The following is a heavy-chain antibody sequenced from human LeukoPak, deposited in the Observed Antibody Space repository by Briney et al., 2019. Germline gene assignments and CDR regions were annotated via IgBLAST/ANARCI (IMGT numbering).Heavy chain of an antibody. D-gene: IGHD6-19*01. J-gene: IGHJ4*02. Sequence: ASVKVSCKASGYTFTNYGISWGRQAPGQGLEWMGWISVYRGNTDYAQNLQGRVTMTTDTSTSTAYMELRSLKSDDTAVYYCARGGSGWSFDYWGQGTLVTVSS. CDR3: ARGGSGWSFDY. CDR1: GYTFTNYG. V-gene: IGHV1-18*01. CDR2: ISVYRGNT.